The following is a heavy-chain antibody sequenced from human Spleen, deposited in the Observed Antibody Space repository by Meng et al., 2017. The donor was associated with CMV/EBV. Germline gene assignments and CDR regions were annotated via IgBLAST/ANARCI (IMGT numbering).Heavy chain of an antibody. Sequence: ASVKVSCKASGYTFTSYDINWVRQATGQGLEWMGWMNPNSGSTSYAQKFQGRVTMTRDTSTSTVYMELSSLRSEDTAVYYCARGGITMIVTPGDAFDIWGQGTMVTVSS. CDR3: ARGGITMIVTPGDAFDI. CDR2: MNPNSGST. V-gene: IGHV1-8*02. D-gene: IGHD3-22*01. J-gene: IGHJ3*02. CDR1: GYTFTSYD.